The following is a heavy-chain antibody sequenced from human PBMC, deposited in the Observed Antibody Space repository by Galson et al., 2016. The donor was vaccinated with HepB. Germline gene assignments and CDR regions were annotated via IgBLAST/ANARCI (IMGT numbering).Heavy chain of an antibody. J-gene: IGHJ4*02. CDR1: GVSISSGGYY. D-gene: IGHD2-2*01. CDR3: ATVPAKGFLYEY. V-gene: IGHV4-31*03. CDR2: MYHSGST. Sequence: TLSLTCTVSGVSISSGGYYWGRVRQRPGKDLESFGYMYHSGSTYYNPSLRSRVIISVDTSKNQFSLKLSSVTAADTAVYYCATVPAKGFLYEYWGQGTAVIVSS.